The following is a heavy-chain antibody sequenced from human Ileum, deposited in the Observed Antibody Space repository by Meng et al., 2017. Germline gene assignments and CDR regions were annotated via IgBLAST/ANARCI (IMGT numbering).Heavy chain of an antibody. Sequence: GESLKISCAASGFTFSSHSMYWVRQAPGKGLEWVSSISSSSSYIYYADSVRGRFTLSRDNAEKSLSLQMDSLRAEDTAVYYCARETAPGTQRQFDYWGQGTLVTVSS. V-gene: IGHV3-21*01. J-gene: IGHJ4*02. D-gene: IGHD6-13*01. CDR3: ARETAPGTQRQFDY. CDR1: GFTFSSHS. CDR2: ISSSSSYI.